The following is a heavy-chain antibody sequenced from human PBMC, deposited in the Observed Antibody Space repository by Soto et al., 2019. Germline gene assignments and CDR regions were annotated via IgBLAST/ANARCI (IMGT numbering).Heavy chain of an antibody. CDR3: AKDYYYGSGSYYPPYYYGMDV. CDR2: ISWNSGSI. Sequence: SLRLSCAASGCPFVDYAMHWVRQAPGKGLEWVSGISWNSGSIGYADSVKGRFTISRDNAKNSLYLQMNSLRAEDTALYYCAKDYYYGSGSYYPPYYYGMDVWGQGTTVTVSS. V-gene: IGHV3-9*01. CDR1: GCPFVDYA. J-gene: IGHJ6*02. D-gene: IGHD3-10*01.